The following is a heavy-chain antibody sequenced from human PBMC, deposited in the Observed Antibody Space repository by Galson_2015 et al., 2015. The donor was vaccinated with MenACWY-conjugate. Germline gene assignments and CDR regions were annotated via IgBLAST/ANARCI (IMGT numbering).Heavy chain of an antibody. Sequence: SVKVACKASGYTSTSFGIHWVRQAPGQRLEWMGWIYAGNGETKYSEKFQDRMIITRDTYATTAYMELNRLISEDTAVYYCAKGPLTSVRVAVHFDSCGQGTLVTFSA. CDR3: AKGPLTSVRVAVHFDS. V-gene: IGHV1-3*01. J-gene: IGHJ4*02. CDR1: GYTSTSFG. CDR2: IYAGNGET. D-gene: IGHD2-15*01.